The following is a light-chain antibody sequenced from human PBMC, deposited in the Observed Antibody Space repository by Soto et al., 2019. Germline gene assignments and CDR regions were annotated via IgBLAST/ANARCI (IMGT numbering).Light chain of an antibody. CDR2: DNN. CDR1: ISNIGNNY. CDR3: GSWDSSLSVYV. V-gene: IGLV1-51*01. J-gene: IGLJ1*01. Sequence: QSVLTQPPSVSAAPGQRVTISCSGSISNIGNNYVSWYQHLPGKDPELLIYDNNQRPSGIPDRFSGSKSGTSATLGITGLQTGDEAYYYCGSWDSSLSVYVFGTGTKVTVL.